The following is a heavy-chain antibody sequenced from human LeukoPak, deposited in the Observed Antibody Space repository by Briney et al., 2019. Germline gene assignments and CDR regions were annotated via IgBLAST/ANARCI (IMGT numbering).Heavy chain of an antibody. D-gene: IGHD3-10*01. J-gene: IGHJ3*02. CDR1: EFTFNNYW. CDR3: ATELSGDAFDI. CDR2: INQDESEK. Sequence: PGGSLRLSCAGFEFTFNNYWMNWVREAPGKGLQWVANINQDESEKNYVESVKGRFTISRDNANNSLYLQMNTLSAEDTAVYYCATELSGDAFDIWGQGTMVTVSS. V-gene: IGHV3-7*01.